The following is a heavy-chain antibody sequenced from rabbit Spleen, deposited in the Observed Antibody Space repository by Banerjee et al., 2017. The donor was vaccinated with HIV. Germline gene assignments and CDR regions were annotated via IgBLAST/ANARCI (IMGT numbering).Heavy chain of an antibody. J-gene: IGHJ6*01. CDR1: GVSFSSNHY. D-gene: IGHD8-1*01. CDR2: IDAGSSGFT. Sequence: QEQLEESGGGLVKPGASLTLTCTAFGVSFSSNHYMCWVRQAPGKGLEWIACIDAGSSGFTYFASWAKGRFTCSKTSSTTVTLQMTSLTAADTATYFCARDSASSFSSYGMDLWGPGTLVTVS. V-gene: IGHV1S45*01. CDR3: ARDSASSFSSYGMDL.